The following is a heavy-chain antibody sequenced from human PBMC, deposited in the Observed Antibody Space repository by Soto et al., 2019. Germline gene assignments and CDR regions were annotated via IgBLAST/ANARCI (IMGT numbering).Heavy chain of an antibody. CDR1: GSTFSSYA. D-gene: IGHD3-22*01. CDR2: ISSGGGNT. V-gene: IGHV3-23*01. Sequence: GSLLLACSASGSTFSSYAMSWVRQASGKGLEWVSGISSGGGNTDYADSVKGRFTISRDNSKNTLYLQMNSLRAEDTAVYYCARKGGNYYDSSGYYYPFDYWGQGTLVTVYS. J-gene: IGHJ4*02. CDR3: ARKGGNYYDSSGYYYPFDY.